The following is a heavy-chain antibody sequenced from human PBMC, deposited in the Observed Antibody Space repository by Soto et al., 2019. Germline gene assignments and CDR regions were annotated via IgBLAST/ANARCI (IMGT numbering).Heavy chain of an antibody. D-gene: IGHD3-16*01. CDR1: GCTCSSYW. V-gene: IGHV3-7*01. Sequence: GGSLRLSCASSGCTCSSYWMSWVRQAPGKGLEWVANIKQDGSEKYYVDSVKGRFTISRDNAKNSLYLQMNSLRAEDTAVYYCARDWDFMLFTYFDYWGQGTLVTVSS. J-gene: IGHJ4*02. CDR3: ARDWDFMLFTYFDY. CDR2: IKQDGSEK.